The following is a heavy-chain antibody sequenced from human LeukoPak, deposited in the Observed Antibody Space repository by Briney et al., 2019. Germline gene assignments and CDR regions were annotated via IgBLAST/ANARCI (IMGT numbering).Heavy chain of an antibody. Sequence: GGSLRLSCAASGFTFSSYGMHWVRQAPGKGLEWVAVIWYDGSNKYYADSVKGRFTISRDNSKNTLYLQMNSLSSDDTAVYYCARDTYSSSQGGDYWGQGTLVTVSS. CDR2: IWYDGSNK. J-gene: IGHJ4*02. CDR1: GFTFSSYG. V-gene: IGHV3-33*01. CDR3: ARDTYSSSQGGDY. D-gene: IGHD6-13*01.